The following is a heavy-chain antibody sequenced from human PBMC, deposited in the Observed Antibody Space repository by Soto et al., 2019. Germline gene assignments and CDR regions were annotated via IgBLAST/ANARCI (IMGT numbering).Heavy chain of an antibody. CDR3: ARGQEGVVATH. J-gene: IGHJ4*02. CDR1: GGSLSGYY. Sequence: QVQLQQWGAGLLKPSETLSLNCAVTGGSLSGYYWSWIRQPPGEGLEWIGEVKDGGHTNYSPSLRGGVTISADTSNNQFSLRLNSVTAADTGVYYCARGQEGVVATHWDQGSLVTVSS. V-gene: IGHV4-34*01. D-gene: IGHD5-12*01. CDR2: VKDGGHT.